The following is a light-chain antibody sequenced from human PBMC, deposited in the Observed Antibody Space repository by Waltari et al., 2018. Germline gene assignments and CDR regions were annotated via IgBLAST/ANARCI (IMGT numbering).Light chain of an antibody. Sequence: QTVVTQEPSLTVSPGGTVTLTCASSTGAVTSGFYPSWFQQKPGQPPRALIYSTNNKHSCTPARFSGSLLGGKAALTLSGVQVEDEAEYYCLLYYGGAQVFGGGTKLTVL. CDR1: TGAVTSGFY. CDR2: STN. CDR3: LLYYGGAQV. V-gene: IGLV7-43*01. J-gene: IGLJ3*02.